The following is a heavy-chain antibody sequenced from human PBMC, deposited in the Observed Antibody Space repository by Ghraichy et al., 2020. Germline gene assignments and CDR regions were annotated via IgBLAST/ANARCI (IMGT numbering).Heavy chain of an antibody. J-gene: IGHJ4*02. Sequence: GGSRRLSCAASGFTFSNYAMTWVRQAPGKGLEWVSSISDSGSGTYYADSVKGRVTISRDNSKNTLYLHINSLRVEDTAVYFCAKDLGMRGVGATLDYWGQGTPVTVSS. CDR2: ISDSGSGT. CDR3: AKDLGMRGVGATLDY. CDR1: GFTFSNYA. V-gene: IGHV3-23*01. D-gene: IGHD1-26*01.